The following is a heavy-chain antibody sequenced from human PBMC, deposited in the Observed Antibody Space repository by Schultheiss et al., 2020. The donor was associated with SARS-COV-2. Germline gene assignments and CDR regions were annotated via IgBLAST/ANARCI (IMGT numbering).Heavy chain of an antibody. CDR2: INHSGST. CDR3: ARATGTTLGYYYYMDV. V-gene: IGHV4-39*01. J-gene: IGHJ6*03. CDR1: GGSISSSSYY. Sequence: SETLSLTCTVSGGSISSSSYYWGWIRQPPGKGLEWIGEINHSGSTNYNPSLKSRVTISVDTSKNQFSLKLSSVTAADTAVYYCARATGTTLGYYYYMDVWGKGTTVTVSS. D-gene: IGHD1-7*01.